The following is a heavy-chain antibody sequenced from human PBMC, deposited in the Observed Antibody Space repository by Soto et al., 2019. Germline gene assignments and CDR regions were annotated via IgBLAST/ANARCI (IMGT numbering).Heavy chain of an antibody. J-gene: IGHJ3*01. CDR3: ARQDAFDV. V-gene: IGHV1-3*01. CDR1: GYTFSSYG. Sequence: QVQLVQSGAEVKEPGASVKVSCKASGYTFSSYGMHWVRQAPGQRPEWMGWINVGNGSTAYSQKFQGRVTITRDTTASTAYMELSSLTSEDTAVYYCARQDAFDVWGQGTMVTVSS. CDR2: INVGNGST.